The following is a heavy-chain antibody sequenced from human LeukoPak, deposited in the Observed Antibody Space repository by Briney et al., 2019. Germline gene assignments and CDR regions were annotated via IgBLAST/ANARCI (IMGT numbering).Heavy chain of an antibody. D-gene: IGHD6-19*01. V-gene: IGHV4-4*09. J-gene: IGHJ4*02. CDR3: ASTRRAAVAGRFDS. CDR2: IYHSGNT. Sequence: AETPSLTCNVSGASMSSNYWSWIRQPPGKGLEWIGYIYHSGNTNYSPSLESRVTMSVDESKNQFSLRVHFVSAADTAVYYCASTRRAAVAGRFDSWGQGTLVTVSS. CDR1: GASMSSNY.